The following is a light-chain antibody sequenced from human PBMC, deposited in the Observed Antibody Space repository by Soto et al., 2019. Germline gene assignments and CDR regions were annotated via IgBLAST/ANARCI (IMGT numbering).Light chain of an antibody. Sequence: QSVLTQPPSASGTPGQRVTISCSGSNSNVGNNTVNWYQQFPGTSPRLLIEANNQRPSGVPDRFSGSKSANSASLAISGLKSEDEADYYCAAWDDGLNGWLFGGGTKVTV. J-gene: IGLJ3*02. CDR2: ANN. CDR1: NSNVGNNT. CDR3: AAWDDGLNGWL. V-gene: IGLV1-44*01.